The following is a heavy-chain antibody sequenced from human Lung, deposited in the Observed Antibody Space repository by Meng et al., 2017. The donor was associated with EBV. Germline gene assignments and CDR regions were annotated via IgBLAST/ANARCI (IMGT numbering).Heavy chain of an antibody. D-gene: IGHD4-11*01. CDR1: GGSISSGGYY. CDR3: AATVNDGYFDY. CDR2: IYYSGST. Sequence: QVQLQESGPGLVKPYQTLSLTCTVSGGSISSGGYYWSWIRQHPGKGLEWIGYIYYSGSTYYNPSLKSRVTISVDTSKNQFSPKLSSVTAADTAVYYCAATVNDGYFDYWGQGTLVTVSS. J-gene: IGHJ4*02. V-gene: IGHV4-31*03.